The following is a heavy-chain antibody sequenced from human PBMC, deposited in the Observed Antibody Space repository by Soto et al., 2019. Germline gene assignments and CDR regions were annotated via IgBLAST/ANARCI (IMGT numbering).Heavy chain of an antibody. CDR1: GFTFSDNA. J-gene: IGHJ4*02. V-gene: IGHV3-30-3*01. CDR2: ISYDGSNK. Sequence: QVQLVESGGGVVQPGRSLRLSCAASGFTFSDNAMHWVRQAPGKGLEWVAVISYDGSNKYYGDSVKGRFTISRDNSNNTLYLQMNSLRAEDTDVYYCARGVVVVVAATPLDYWGQGTLVTVSS. CDR3: ARGVVVVVAATPLDY. D-gene: IGHD2-15*01.